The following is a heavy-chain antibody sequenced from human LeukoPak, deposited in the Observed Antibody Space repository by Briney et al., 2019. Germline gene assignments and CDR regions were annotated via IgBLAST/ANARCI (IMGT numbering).Heavy chain of an antibody. CDR2: INHSGTT. J-gene: IGHJ4*02. CDR1: GGSLNGYY. Sequence: SETLSLTCSVYGGSLNGYYWSWIRQPPGKGLEWIGEINHSGTTNYNPSLKSRVTMSLDTSKNQFSLRVNSVTAADMAVYYCARVPLRFLEPFDFWGQGTLVTVSS. CDR3: ARVPLRFLEPFDF. V-gene: IGHV4-34*01. D-gene: IGHD3-3*01.